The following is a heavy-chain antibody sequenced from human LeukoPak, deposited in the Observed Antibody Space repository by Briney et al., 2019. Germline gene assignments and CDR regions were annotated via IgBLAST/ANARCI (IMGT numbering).Heavy chain of an antibody. Sequence: SETLSLTCTVSGGSISSYYWSWIRQPPGKGLEWIGYIYYSGSTNYNPSLKSRVTISVDTSKNQFSLKLSSVTAADTAVYYCARVGGSNHYYYGMDVWGQGTTVTVSS. D-gene: IGHD2-15*01. V-gene: IGHV4-59*01. CDR1: GGSISSYY. CDR3: ARVGGSNHYYYGMDV. CDR2: IYYSGST. J-gene: IGHJ6*02.